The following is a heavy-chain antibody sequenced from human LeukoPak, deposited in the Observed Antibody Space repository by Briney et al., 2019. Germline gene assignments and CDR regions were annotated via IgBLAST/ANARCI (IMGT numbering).Heavy chain of an antibody. D-gene: IGHD3-22*01. CDR1: GGSISSGGYY. Sequence: SXTXSLTCTVSGGSISSGGYYWSWIRQHPGKGLEWIGYSYYSGSTYYNPSLKSRVTISVDTSKNQFSLKLDSVTAADTAVYYCARSPTYYYDSSGYYLDSWGQGTLVTVSS. CDR2: SYYSGST. V-gene: IGHV4-31*03. J-gene: IGHJ4*02. CDR3: ARSPTYYYDSSGYYLDS.